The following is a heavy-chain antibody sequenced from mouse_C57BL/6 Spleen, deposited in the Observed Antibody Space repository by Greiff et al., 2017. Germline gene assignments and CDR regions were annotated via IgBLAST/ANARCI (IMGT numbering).Heavy chain of an antibody. D-gene: IGHD2-14*01. CDR2: IHPNSGST. J-gene: IGHJ1*03. Sequence: QVQLQQPGAELVKPGASVKLSCKASGYTFTSYWMHWVKQRPGQGLEWIGMIHPNSGSTNYNEKFKSKATLTVDKSSSTAYMQLSSLTSEDSAVYCCARTRSYCYFDVWGTGTTVTVSS. V-gene: IGHV1-64*01. CDR1: GYTFTSYW. CDR3: ARTRSYCYFDV.